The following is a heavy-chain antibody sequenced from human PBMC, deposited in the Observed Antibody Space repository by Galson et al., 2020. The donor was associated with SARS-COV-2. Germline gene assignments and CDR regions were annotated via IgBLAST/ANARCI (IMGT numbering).Heavy chain of an antibody. Sequence: SVTVSCKASGGTFSSYAISWVRQAPGHGLEWMGGIIPIFGTEKYAQKFQGRVTITADELTSTAYMEMSSLRSEDTAVYYCARGGWNNAHYYSYMDVWGKGTTVTVSS. CDR3: ARGGWNNAHYYSYMDV. J-gene: IGHJ6*03. CDR2: IIPIFGTE. D-gene: IGHD1-1*01. V-gene: IGHV1-69*13. CDR1: GGTFSSYA.